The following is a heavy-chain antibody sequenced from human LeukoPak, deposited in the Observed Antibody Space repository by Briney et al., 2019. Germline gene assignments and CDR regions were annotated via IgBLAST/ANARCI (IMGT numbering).Heavy chain of an antibody. V-gene: IGHV3-13*01. D-gene: IGHD3-16*01. CDR1: GFTFSSYA. Sequence: PGGSLRLSCAASGFTFSSYAMSWVRQAPGKGLEWVSAIGTAGDTYYPGSVKGRFTISRENAKNSLYLQMNSLRAGDTAVYYCARGAYDALDYWGQGTLVTVSS. CDR3: ARGAYDALDY. CDR2: IGTAGDT. J-gene: IGHJ4*02.